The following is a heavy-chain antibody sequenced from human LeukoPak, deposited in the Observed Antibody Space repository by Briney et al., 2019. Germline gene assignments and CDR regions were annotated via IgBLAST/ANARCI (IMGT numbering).Heavy chain of an antibody. J-gene: IGHJ4*02. CDR2: IYYSGNT. CDR1: GDSVSSIYYY. V-gene: IGHV4-39*02. Sequence: SETLSLTCTVSGDSVSSIYYYWGWIRQPPGKGLEWIGSIYYSGNTYYNPSLKSRVTISVDTSKNHFSLKLSSLTAAQTAVYYCARYRSREAAVFDCSGQGTLVTVSS. D-gene: IGHD6-13*01. CDR3: ARYRSREAAVFDC.